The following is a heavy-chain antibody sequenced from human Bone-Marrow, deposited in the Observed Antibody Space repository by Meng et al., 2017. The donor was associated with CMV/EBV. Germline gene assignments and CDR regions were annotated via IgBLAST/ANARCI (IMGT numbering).Heavy chain of an antibody. CDR1: GGSISSYY. J-gene: IGHJ5*02. CDR2: IYTSGST. D-gene: IGHD2-2*02. Sequence: SETLSLTCTVSGGSISSYYWSWIRQPAGKGLEWIGRIYTSGSTNYNPSLKSRVTMSVDTSKNQFSLKLTSVTAADTAVYYCARDLGYCSSTSCHTDNWFDPWGQGTLVTVSS. CDR3: ARDLGYCSSTSCHTDNWFDP. V-gene: IGHV4-4*07.